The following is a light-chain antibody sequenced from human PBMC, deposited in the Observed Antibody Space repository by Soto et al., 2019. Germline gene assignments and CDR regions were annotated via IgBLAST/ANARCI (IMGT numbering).Light chain of an antibody. V-gene: IGKV1-5*01. Sequence: DIQMTQSPSTLSASIGDRVTITCRASQSISNWLAWYQQKPGIAPQILIYDASNLESGVPQRFSGSGSGTEFTLTISSLQSEDFAVYYCQQRHNWPITFGQGTRLEIK. CDR3: QQRHNWPIT. CDR2: DAS. CDR1: QSISNW. J-gene: IGKJ5*01.